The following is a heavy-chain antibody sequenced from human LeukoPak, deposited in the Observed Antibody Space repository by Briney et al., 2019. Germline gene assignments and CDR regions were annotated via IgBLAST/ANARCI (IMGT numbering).Heavy chain of an antibody. J-gene: IGHJ4*02. CDR1: HYTFTSYG. CDR2: ISAYNGNT. CDR3: ARLEGITATMGD. Sequence: GASVKVSCKASHYTFTSYGVSWVRQAPGQGLEWLGWISAYNGNTNYAQKLQGRVTLTRDTSTSTVYMDLTSLRSKDTAVYYCARLEGITATMGDWGQGTLVTVSS. D-gene: IGHD5-12*01. V-gene: IGHV1-18*01.